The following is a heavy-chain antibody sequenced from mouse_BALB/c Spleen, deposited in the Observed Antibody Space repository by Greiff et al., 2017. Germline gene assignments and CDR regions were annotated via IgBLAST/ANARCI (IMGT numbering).Heavy chain of an antibody. CDR1: GFTFSSYT. J-gene: IGHJ2*01. Sequence: EVKVVESGGGLVKPGGSLKLSCAASGFTFSSYTMSWVRQTPEKRLEWVATISSGGSYTYYPDSVKGRFTISRDNAKNTLYLQMSSLKSEDTAMYYCTRDGRGDGYFDYWGQGTTLTVSS. D-gene: IGHD3-1*01. V-gene: IGHV5-6-4*01. CDR3: TRDGRGDGYFDY. CDR2: ISSGGSYT.